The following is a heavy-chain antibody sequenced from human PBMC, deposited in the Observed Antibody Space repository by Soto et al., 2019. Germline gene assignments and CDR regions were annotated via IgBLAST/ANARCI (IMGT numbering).Heavy chain of an antibody. D-gene: IGHD3-22*01. CDR3: ARDYYDSSGYYGAIGY. J-gene: IGHJ4*02. Sequence: GGSLRLSCAAPGFTFSSYSMNWVRQAPGKGLEWVSYISSSSSTIYYADSVKGRFTISRDNAKNSLYLQMNSLRDEDTAVYYCARDYYDSSGYYGAIGYWGQGTLVTVSS. CDR2: ISSSSSTI. V-gene: IGHV3-48*02. CDR1: GFTFSSYS.